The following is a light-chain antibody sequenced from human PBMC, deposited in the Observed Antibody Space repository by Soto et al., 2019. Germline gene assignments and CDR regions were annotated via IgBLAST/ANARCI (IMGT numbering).Light chain of an antibody. V-gene: IGKV1-5*03. J-gene: IGKJ1*01. Sequence: DIQMTHSPSTLSASVVDRVTITCRASQSISSWLAWYQQKPGKAPKLLIYKASSLESGVPSRSSGSGSGTEFTLNISSLQPDDFATYYCQQYNSYWTCGQGTKV. CDR3: QQYNSYWT. CDR1: QSISSW. CDR2: KAS.